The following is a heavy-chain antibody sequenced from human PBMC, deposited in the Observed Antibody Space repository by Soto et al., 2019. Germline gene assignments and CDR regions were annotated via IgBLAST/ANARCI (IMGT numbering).Heavy chain of an antibody. CDR1: GGSISSYY. D-gene: IGHD6-19*01. J-gene: IGHJ4*02. CDR2: IYYSGST. Sequence: SDTLSLSCTVSGGSISSYYWRWIRQPPGKGLEWIGYIYYSGSTNYNPSLKSRVTISVDTSKNQFSLKLSSVTATDTAVYYCATYSSGWYFLLGATGYFDYWGQGTLVTVS. V-gene: IGHV4-59*08. CDR3: ATYSSGWYFLLGATGYFDY.